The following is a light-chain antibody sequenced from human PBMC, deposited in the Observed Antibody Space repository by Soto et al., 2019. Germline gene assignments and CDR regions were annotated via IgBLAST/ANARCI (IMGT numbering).Light chain of an antibody. CDR1: QGISSW. CDR2: AAS. V-gene: IGKV1-12*01. J-gene: IGKJ1*01. Sequence: DLQMTQFPSSVSASLGDSVTIXXRASQGISSWLAWYQQKPGKAPKIXIYAASSLQSGVPSRFSGSGSGTDFTLTISSLQPEDFATYYCQQTYSTPPTFGQGTKVDIK. CDR3: QQTYSTPPT.